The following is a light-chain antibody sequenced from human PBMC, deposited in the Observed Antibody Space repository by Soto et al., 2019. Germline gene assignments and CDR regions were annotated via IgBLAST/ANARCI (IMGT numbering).Light chain of an antibody. CDR3: QSYANIIRGSL. J-gene: IGLJ3*02. CDR1: NSNIGAGYD. Sequence: QSVLTQPPSVSGAPGQRVTISCTGDNSNIGAGYDVPWYQQLPGKAPKLIIHGHSNRPSGVPDRFSASKSGASGSLAITGLQADDEADYFCQSYANIIRGSLFGGGTKLTVL. V-gene: IGLV1-40*01. CDR2: GHS.